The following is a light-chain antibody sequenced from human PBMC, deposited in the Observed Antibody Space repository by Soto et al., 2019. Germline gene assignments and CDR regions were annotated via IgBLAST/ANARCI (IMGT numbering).Light chain of an antibody. V-gene: IGKV1-39*01. CDR3: QQSYGTRT. J-gene: IGKJ1*01. Sequence: DIQMTQSPSSLSASVGDRVTITCRASQSISSYLNWYQQKPGKAPKLLIYAASSLQSGVPSRFSGSGSGTDFTLTISSLQPEDFATYYCQQSYGTRTFGQGIKV. CDR2: AAS. CDR1: QSISSY.